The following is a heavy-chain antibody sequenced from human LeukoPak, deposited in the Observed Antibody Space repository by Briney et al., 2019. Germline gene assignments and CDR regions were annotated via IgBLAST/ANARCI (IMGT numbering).Heavy chain of an antibody. Sequence: AGSLRLSCVASGSTFSTYWMNWVRQAPGKGLERVGTISPDGRDKYYVDSVKGRFTISRDNAKTSLYLQINSLRADDTALYFCARGIVVVVGASDHFDYWGQGTLITVSS. CDR1: GSTFSTYW. CDR3: ARGIVVVVGASDHFDY. D-gene: IGHD2-15*01. V-gene: IGHV3-7*01. J-gene: IGHJ4*02. CDR2: ISPDGRDK.